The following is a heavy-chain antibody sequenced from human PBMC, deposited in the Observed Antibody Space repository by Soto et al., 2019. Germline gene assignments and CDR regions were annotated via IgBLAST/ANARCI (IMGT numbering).Heavy chain of an antibody. D-gene: IGHD3-3*01. Sequence: QVQLQESGPGLVKPSETLSLTCTVSGGSISSYYWSWIRQPPGKGLEWIGYIYYSGSTNYNPSLKSRVTISVDTSKNQFSLKLSSVTAADTAVYYCARSYYDFGPFVGAYYYYMDVWGKGTTVTVSS. CDR2: IYYSGST. J-gene: IGHJ6*03. V-gene: IGHV4-59*01. CDR1: GGSISSYY. CDR3: ARSYYDFGPFVGAYYYYMDV.